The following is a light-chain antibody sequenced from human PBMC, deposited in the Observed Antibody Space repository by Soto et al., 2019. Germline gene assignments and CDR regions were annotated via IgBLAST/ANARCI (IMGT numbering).Light chain of an antibody. CDR1: QTISSW. V-gene: IGKV1-5*03. CDR3: QHYNSYSEA. J-gene: IGKJ1*01. CDR2: KAS. Sequence: DIPLTQAPSTLSGSVGDIVTISCRASQTISSWLAWYQKKPGKAPKLMIYKASTLKSGVPSRFSGSGSGTECNLTISSLQPDDFATYYCQHYNSYSEAFGQGTKVDI.